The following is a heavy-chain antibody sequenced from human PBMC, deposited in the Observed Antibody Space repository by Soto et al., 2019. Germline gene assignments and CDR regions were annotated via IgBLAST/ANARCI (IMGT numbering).Heavy chain of an antibody. CDR1: GFTFSNYW. CDR2: IDNDGSTT. D-gene: IGHD5-18*01. Sequence: EVQLVESGGGLVQPGGSLRLSCAASGFTFSNYWMHWVRQAPGKGLVWVSRIDNDGSTTIYSDPVRGRFTISRDNAQNTLYLQMNSLRAEDTAVYYCARGPAGYSYGSYWGQGTLVTVSS. V-gene: IGHV3-74*01. J-gene: IGHJ4*02. CDR3: ARGPAGYSYGSY.